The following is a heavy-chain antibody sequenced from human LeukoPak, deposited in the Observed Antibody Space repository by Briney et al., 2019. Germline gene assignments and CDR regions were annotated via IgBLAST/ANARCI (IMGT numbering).Heavy chain of an antibody. J-gene: IGHJ4*02. V-gene: IGHV3-23*01. Sequence: GGSLRLSCAASGFAFRTYAMSWVRQAPGKGLEWVSVISGSGGSTYYADSVKGRFTISRDNSKDTLYLQMNSLRGEDTAAYYCAKDIGVGSGNYYDRYYFDYWGQGTLVTVSS. CDR1: GFAFRTYA. CDR2: ISGSGGST. CDR3: AKDIGVGSGNYYDRYYFDY. D-gene: IGHD3-10*01.